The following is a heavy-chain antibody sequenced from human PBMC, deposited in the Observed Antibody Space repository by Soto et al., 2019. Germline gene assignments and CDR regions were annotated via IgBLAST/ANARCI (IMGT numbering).Heavy chain of an antibody. D-gene: IGHD2-15*01. Sequence: GPSVKVSCKASGYTFTGYYMHWVRQAPGQGLEWMGWINPNSGGTNYAQKFQGWVTMTRDTSISTAYMELSRLRSDDTAVYYCARSPPDCSGGSCYSYYFDYWGQGTLVTVSS. V-gene: IGHV1-2*04. CDR1: GYTFTGYY. CDR2: INPNSGGT. J-gene: IGHJ4*02. CDR3: ARSPPDCSGGSCYSYYFDY.